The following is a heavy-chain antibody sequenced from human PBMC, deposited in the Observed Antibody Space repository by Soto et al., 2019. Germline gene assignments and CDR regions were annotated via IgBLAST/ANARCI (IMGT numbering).Heavy chain of an antibody. J-gene: IGHJ6*02. CDR2: ISDDGDST. Sequence: QAGGSLRLSCGASVFTFSDNAMTWVRQAPGKGLEWVSSISDDGDSTYYADSVKGRFAVSRDNSKNTLFLHMNSLGAEDTAVYYCAKSLSTAVNYGLDVWGQRTSVTVSS. D-gene: IGHD2-2*01. V-gene: IGHV3-23*01. CDR3: AKSLSTAVNYGLDV. CDR1: VFTFSDNA.